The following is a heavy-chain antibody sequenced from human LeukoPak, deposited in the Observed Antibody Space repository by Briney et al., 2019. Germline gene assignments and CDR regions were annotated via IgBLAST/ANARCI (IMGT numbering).Heavy chain of an antibody. D-gene: IGHD6-6*01. V-gene: IGHV3-23*01. CDR2: ISGSGGST. CDR3: AKIPGYSSSPDAFDI. CDR1: GFTFSSYA. J-gene: IGHJ3*02. Sequence: SGGSLRLSCAASGFTFSSYAMSWVRQAPGKGLEWVSAISGSGGSTYYADSVNGRFTISRDNSKNTLYLQMNSLRAEDTAVYYCAKIPGYSSSPDAFDIWGQGTMVTVSS.